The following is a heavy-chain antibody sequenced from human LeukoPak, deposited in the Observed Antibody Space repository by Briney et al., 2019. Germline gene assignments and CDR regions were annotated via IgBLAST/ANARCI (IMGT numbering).Heavy chain of an antibody. CDR2: INPNSGGT. V-gene: IGHV1-2*02. D-gene: IGHD1-1*01. Sequence: ASVKVSCKASGYTFTGYYMHWVRQAPGQGLEWMGWINPNSGGTNYAQKFQGRVTMTRDTSISTAYMELSRLRSDDTAVYYCARGRGALERRGRGSDYWGQGTLVTVSS. CDR3: ARGRGALERRGRGSDY. J-gene: IGHJ4*02. CDR1: GYTFTGYY.